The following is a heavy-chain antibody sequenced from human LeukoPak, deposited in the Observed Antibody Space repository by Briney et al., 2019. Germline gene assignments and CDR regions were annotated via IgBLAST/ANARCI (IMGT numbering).Heavy chain of an antibody. CDR3: ARKFPPDY. J-gene: IGHJ4*02. Sequence: ASVKVSCKASGGTFSSYAISWVRQAPGQGLEWMGWIYPNSGGTNYAQRFQGRVTMTRDTSITTAYMELSRLTSDDTALYYCARKFPPDYWGQGTLVTVSS. CDR2: IYPNSGGT. V-gene: IGHV1-2*02. CDR1: GGTFSSYA.